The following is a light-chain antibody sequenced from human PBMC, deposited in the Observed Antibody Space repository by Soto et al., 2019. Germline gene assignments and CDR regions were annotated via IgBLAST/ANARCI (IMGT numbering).Light chain of an antibody. CDR1: QGISRH. Sequence: DIQLTQSPSFLSASVGDRVTITCRASQGISRHLAWYQQQPGKAPKLLIYVASTLQSGVPSRFSVSEYRTEFTLTNSGLRPEDFPSYYCQHLKCYPRTLGYGTRLEIK. CDR2: VAS. J-gene: IGKJ5*01. CDR3: QHLKCYPRT. V-gene: IGKV1-9*01.